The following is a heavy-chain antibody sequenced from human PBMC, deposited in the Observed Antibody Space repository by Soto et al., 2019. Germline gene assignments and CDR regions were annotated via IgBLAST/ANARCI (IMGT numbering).Heavy chain of an antibody. CDR3: ARRFDPLSLGLGEDYYYYGMDV. CDR2: IDPSDSYT. V-gene: IGHV5-10-1*01. D-gene: IGHD3-16*01. CDR1: GYSFTTYW. J-gene: IGHJ6*02. Sequence: GESLKISCKGSGYSFTTYWNNWVRQMPGKGLQWMGRIDPSDSYTNYSPSFEGHVTISADKSITTAYLRWSSLKAADTAIYYCARRFDPLSLGLGEDYYYYGMDVWGQGTTVAVSS.